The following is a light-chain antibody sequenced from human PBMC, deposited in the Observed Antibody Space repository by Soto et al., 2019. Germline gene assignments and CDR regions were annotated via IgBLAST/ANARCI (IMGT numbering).Light chain of an antibody. Sequence: DFQRTQSPPTLSALVGGRVTYPCRASQTFGSWWAWYQHKQGTAPKFLIYDASTLESGVPSRFSGSGSRTEFTLTISSLQPDDFATYYCQQYDNYPLTFGGGTKVEIK. CDR2: DAS. J-gene: IGKJ4*01. CDR1: QTFGSW. CDR3: QQYDNYPLT. V-gene: IGKV1-5*01.